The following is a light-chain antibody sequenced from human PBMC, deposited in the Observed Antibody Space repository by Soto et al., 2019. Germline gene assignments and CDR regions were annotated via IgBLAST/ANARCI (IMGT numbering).Light chain of an antibody. Sequence: EIVLTQSPATLSLSPRERATLSCTASQSISIYLAWYQQKPGQAPRLLIYDASFRATGIPARFSGGGAGADFTLTISNLEPEDSAVYYCHHRRAFGQGTKVEIK. CDR2: DAS. CDR3: HHRRA. CDR1: QSISIY. V-gene: IGKV3-11*01. J-gene: IGKJ1*01.